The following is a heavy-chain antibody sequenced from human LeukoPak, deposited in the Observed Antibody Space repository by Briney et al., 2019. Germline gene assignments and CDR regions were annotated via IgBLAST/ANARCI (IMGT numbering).Heavy chain of an antibody. V-gene: IGHV3-7*03. CDR1: GFTFNSYW. CDR2: IKQDGSEK. CDR3: LRGMSN. Sequence: PGGSLRLSCAASGFTFNSYWMHWVRQAPGKGLGWVANIKQDGSEKYYVDSVKGRFTISRDNAKNSLYLQMNSLTAEDTAVYYCLRGMSNWGQGTLVTVSS. J-gene: IGHJ4*02.